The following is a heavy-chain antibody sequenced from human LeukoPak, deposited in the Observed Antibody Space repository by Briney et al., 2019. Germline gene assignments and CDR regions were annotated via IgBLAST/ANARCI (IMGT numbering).Heavy chain of an antibody. CDR1: GNTFSSYW. CDR2: IYPGDSDT. Sequence: GESLKISCKGSGNTFSSYWIGWVRPMPGKGLEWIVIIYPGDSDTRYSPSFQGQVTISADKSISTAYLQWSSLKASDTAMYYCARLGVGPAAPIDYWGQGTLVTVSS. D-gene: IGHD2-2*01. V-gene: IGHV5-51*01. CDR3: ARLGVGPAAPIDY. J-gene: IGHJ4*02.